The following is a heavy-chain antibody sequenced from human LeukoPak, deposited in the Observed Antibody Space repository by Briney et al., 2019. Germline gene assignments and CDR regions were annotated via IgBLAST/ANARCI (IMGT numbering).Heavy chain of an antibody. D-gene: IGHD6-19*01. CDR2: INHSGST. V-gene: IGHV4-39*07. CDR3: ARSPRGIAVAGTLDY. Sequence: SETLSLTCTVSGGSISSSSYYWGWIRQPPGKGLEWIGEINHSGSTNYNPSLKSRVTISVDTSKNQFSLKLSSVTAADTAVYYCARSPRGIAVAGTLDYWGQGTLVTVSS. J-gene: IGHJ4*02. CDR1: GGSISSSSYY.